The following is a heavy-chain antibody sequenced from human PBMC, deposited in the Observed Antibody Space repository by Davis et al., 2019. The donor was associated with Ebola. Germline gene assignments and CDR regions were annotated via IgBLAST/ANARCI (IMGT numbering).Heavy chain of an antibody. J-gene: IGHJ5*02. CDR2: INPSGGT. V-gene: IGHV4-34*01. D-gene: IGHD3/OR15-3a*01. CDR1: GFPFSSSA. Sequence: PGGSLRLSCVTSGFPFSSSAMSWVRQPPGKGLEWIGEINPSGGTTYNPSLKSRVTISLDTSRNQFSLKLSSVTAADTAVYFCARRRGDWRYNWFDPWGQGTLVTVSS. CDR3: ARRRGDWRYNWFDP.